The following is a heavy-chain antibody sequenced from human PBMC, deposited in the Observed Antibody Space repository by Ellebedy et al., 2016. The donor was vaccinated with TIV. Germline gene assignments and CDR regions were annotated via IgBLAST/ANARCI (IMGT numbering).Heavy chain of an antibody. D-gene: IGHD3-22*01. V-gene: IGHV1-69*13. Sequence: SVKVSCXASGGTFSSYGISWVRQAPGQGLEWVGVIIPIFRTSNYAQKFQGRVTITADESTTTVYMELSSLRSEDTAVYYCARSGSDYYGSSGSVWFDPWGQGTLVTVSS. J-gene: IGHJ5*02. CDR3: ARSGSDYYGSSGSVWFDP. CDR2: IIPIFRTS. CDR1: GGTFSSYG.